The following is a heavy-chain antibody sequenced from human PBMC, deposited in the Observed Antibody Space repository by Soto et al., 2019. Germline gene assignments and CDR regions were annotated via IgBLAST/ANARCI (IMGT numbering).Heavy chain of an antibody. CDR2: SA. V-gene: IGHV1-69*01. CDR3: AREGPPDIAWFDP. J-gene: IGHJ5*02. CDR1: GGTFSIYT. D-gene: IGHD2-15*01. Sequence: QVQLVQSGADVKNPGSSVKVSCKASGGTFSIYTISWVRQAPGQGLEWMGRSANSAQKVQGRLTVTADESTSTVYVDLSSLTSEDTAVYYCAREGPPDIAWFDPWGQGTLVSLSS.